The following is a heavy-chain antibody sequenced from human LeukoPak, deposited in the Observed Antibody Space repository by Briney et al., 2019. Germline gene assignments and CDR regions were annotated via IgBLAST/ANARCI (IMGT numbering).Heavy chain of an antibody. V-gene: IGHV3-66*04. Sequence: PGGSLRLSCAASGFTVSSNYMSWVRQAPGKGLEWVSVIYSGGSTYYADSVKGRFSISRDNSKNTLYLQMNSLRAEDTAVYYCATHYTGTGGKFDPWGQGTLVTVSS. D-gene: IGHD3-16*01. J-gene: IGHJ5*02. CDR1: GFTVSSNY. CDR3: ATHYTGTGGKFDP. CDR2: IYSGGST.